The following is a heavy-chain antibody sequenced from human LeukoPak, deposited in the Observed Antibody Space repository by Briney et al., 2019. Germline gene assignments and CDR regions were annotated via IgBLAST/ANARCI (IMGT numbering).Heavy chain of an antibody. D-gene: IGHD3-10*01. V-gene: IGHV4-39*01. CDR1: GGSISSSRYY. CDR2: IYYSGST. CDR3: ASFYGSGSYYNAIYYGMDV. Sequence: RTSDTLSFTCTVSGGSISSSRYYWGWIRQPPGKGLEWIGSIYYSGSTYYNPSLKSRVTISVDTSKNQFSLKLSSVTAADTAVYYCASFYGSGSYYNAIYYGMDVWGQGTTVTVSS. J-gene: IGHJ6*02.